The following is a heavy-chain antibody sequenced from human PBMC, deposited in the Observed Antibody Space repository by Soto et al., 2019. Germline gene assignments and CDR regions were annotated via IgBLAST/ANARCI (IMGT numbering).Heavy chain of an antibody. CDR2: IYGSGGST. CDR3: ARKDVAFDY. V-gene: IGHV3-23*01. D-gene: IGHD5-12*01. CDR1: GFTFKNYA. Sequence: PGGSLRLSCAASGFTFKNYAMTWVRQAPGKGLEWVSLIYGSGGSTDYADSVKGRFTISRDNSKNMLYVQMNSLRDEDTAVYYCARKDVAFDYWGQGILVTVSS. J-gene: IGHJ4*02.